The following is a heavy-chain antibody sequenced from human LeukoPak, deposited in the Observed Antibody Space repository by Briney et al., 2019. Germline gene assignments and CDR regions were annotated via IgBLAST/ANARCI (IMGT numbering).Heavy chain of an antibody. J-gene: IGHJ3*02. Sequence: SQTLSLTCAISGDSVSSNSAAWNRIRQSPSRGLEWLGRTYYRSKWYNDYARSLKSRIIINPDTSKNQFSLQLNSVTPEDTAVYYCARSVGDIDIWGQGTMVTVSS. CDR1: GDSVSSNSAA. CDR2: TYYRSKWYN. D-gene: IGHD1-26*01. CDR3: ARSVGDIDI. V-gene: IGHV6-1*01.